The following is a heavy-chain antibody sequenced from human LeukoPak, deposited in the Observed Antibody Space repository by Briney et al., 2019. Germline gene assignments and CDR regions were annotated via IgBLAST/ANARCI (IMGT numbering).Heavy chain of an antibody. V-gene: IGHV4-4*07. Sequence: SETLSLTCTVSGGSISSYYWSWIRQPAGKGLEWIGRIYTSGSTNYNPSLKSRVSMSVDTSKNQFSLKLSSVTAADTAVYYCARDGSYSSSWDYYSYMDVWGKGTTVTIPS. CDR2: IYTSGST. CDR3: ARDGSYSSSWDYYSYMDV. J-gene: IGHJ6*03. CDR1: GGSISSYY. D-gene: IGHD6-13*01.